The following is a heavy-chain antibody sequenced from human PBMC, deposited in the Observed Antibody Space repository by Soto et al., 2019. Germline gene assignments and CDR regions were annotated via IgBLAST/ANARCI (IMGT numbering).Heavy chain of an antibody. CDR1: GGSISSYY. CDR3: AREGDSSGWNFQH. CDR2: IYYSGST. V-gene: IGHV4-59*01. J-gene: IGHJ1*01. D-gene: IGHD6-19*01. Sequence: SETLSLTCTVSGGSISSYYWSWIRQPPGKGLEWIGYIYYSGSTNYNPSLKSRVTISVDTSKNQFSLKLSSVTAADTAVYYCAREGDSSGWNFQHWGQGTLVTVSS.